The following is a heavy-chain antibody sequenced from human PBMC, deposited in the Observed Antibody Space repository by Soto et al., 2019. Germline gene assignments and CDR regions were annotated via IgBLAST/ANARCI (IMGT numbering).Heavy chain of an antibody. D-gene: IGHD3-16*01. CDR3: AKAVGYCGGGPCHYFAY. V-gene: IGHV1-69*13. CDR2: IIPIFGTA. CDR1: GGTFSGYA. J-gene: IGHJ4*02. Sequence: SVKVSCKASGGTFSGYAISWVRQAPGQGLEWMGGIIPIFGTANYAQKFQGRVTITADESTSTAYMELSSLRADDTAVYYCAKAVGYCGGGPCHYFAYWGQGVLVTVSS.